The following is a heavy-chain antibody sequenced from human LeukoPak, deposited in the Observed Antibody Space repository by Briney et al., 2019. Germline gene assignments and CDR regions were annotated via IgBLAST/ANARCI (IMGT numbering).Heavy chain of an antibody. CDR3: ATSYPDTAMADDYYYYGMDV. Sequence: ASVKVSCKVSGYTLTELSMHWERQAPGKGLEWMGGFDPEDGETIYAQKFQGRVTMTEDTSTDTAYMELSSLRSEDTAAYYCATSYPDTAMADDYYYYGMDVWGQGTTVTVSS. CDR1: GYTLTELS. V-gene: IGHV1-24*01. CDR2: FDPEDGET. D-gene: IGHD5-18*01. J-gene: IGHJ6*02.